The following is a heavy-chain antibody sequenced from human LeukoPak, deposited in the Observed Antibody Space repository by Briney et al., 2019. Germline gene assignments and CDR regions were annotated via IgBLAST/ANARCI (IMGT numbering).Heavy chain of an antibody. J-gene: IGHJ4*02. CDR1: GFTFSSYG. D-gene: IGHD5-18*01. CDR2: IWYDGSNK. V-gene: IGHV3-33*06. CDR3: AKCLGYSYGPSDY. Sequence: GGSLRLSYPASGFTFSSYGMHWVRQAPGKGLEWVAVIWYDGSNKYYADSVKGRFTISRDNSKNTLYLQMNSLRAEDTAVYYCAKCLGYSYGPSDYWGQGTLVTVSS.